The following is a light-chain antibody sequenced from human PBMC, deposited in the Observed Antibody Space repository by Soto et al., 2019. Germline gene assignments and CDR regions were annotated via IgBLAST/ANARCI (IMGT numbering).Light chain of an antibody. CDR3: QQFGSSPLFT. Sequence: EIVLTQSPGTLSLSPGERATLSCRASQSVSSSYLAWYQQKPGQAPRLLIYGASSRATGIPDRFSGSGSGTDFTLTISRLEPADFAVYYGQQFGSSPLFTFGPGTKVDVK. CDR2: GAS. J-gene: IGKJ3*01. V-gene: IGKV3-20*01. CDR1: QSVSSSY.